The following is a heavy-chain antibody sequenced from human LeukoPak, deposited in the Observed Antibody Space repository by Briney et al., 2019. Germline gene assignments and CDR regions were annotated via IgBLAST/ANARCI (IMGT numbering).Heavy chain of an antibody. CDR1: GFTFSSYA. D-gene: IGHD3-22*01. J-gene: IGHJ1*01. CDR3: ANPYYYDSSGYYVGYFQH. CDR2: IGASGGST. Sequence: GGSLRLSCATSGFTFSSYAMSWVRQAPGKGLEWVSGIGASGGSTYYADSVKGRFTISRDNSKNTLYLQMNSLRAEDTAVYYCANPYYYDSSGYYVGYFQHWGQGTLVTVSS. V-gene: IGHV3-23*01.